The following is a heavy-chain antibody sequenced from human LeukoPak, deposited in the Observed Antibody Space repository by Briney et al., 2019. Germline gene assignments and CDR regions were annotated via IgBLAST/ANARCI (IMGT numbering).Heavy chain of an antibody. D-gene: IGHD3-3*01. Sequence: PGGSLRLSCAASGFTFSGHAMGWVRQAPGKGLEWVSSITGSGGGTYYGGSVKGRFTISRDNSMNTLFLQMNSLRAEDTAVYYCAKEGGGFLEWFPPMDVGGKGTRVTVSS. CDR2: ITGSGGGT. V-gene: IGHV3-23*01. J-gene: IGHJ6*04. CDR1: GFTFSGHA. CDR3: AKEGGGFLEWFPPMDV.